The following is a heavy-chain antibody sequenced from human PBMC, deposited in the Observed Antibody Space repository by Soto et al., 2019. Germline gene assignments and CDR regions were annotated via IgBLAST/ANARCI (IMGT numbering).Heavy chain of an antibody. CDR1: GGTFYTYT. CDR2: ITPIYPTT. CDR3: ARIPRYSLPTSDDLDS. V-gene: IGHV1-69*13. Sequence: SVKVSCKASGGTFYTYTFSWVRQAPGQGLEWMGSITPIYPTTNYAERFQGRLTITADGSTRTAYMDLTSLTSEDTAVYYCARIPRYSLPTSDDLDSWGQGTLVTVSS. J-gene: IGHJ4*02. D-gene: IGHD5-18*01.